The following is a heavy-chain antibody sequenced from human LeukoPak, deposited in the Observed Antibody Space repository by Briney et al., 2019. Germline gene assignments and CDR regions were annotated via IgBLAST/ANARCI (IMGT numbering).Heavy chain of an antibody. V-gene: IGHV3-23*01. CDR2: ISGSGGST. J-gene: IGHJ4*02. CDR1: GFTFSSYA. D-gene: IGHD3-22*01. Sequence: GGSLRLSYAASGFTFSSYAMSWVRQAPGKGLEWVSAISGSGGSTYYADSVKGRFTISRDNSKNTLYLQMNSLRAEDTAVYYCAKAYYYDSSGYPLDYWGQGTLVTVSS. CDR3: AKAYYYDSSGYPLDY.